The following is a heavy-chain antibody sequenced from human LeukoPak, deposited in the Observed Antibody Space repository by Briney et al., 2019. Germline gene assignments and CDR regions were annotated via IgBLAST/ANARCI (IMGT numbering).Heavy chain of an antibody. CDR2: IYHSGST. CDR3: ARDLDAFDI. Sequence: SETLSLTCTVSGYSISSGYYWGWIRQPPGKGLGWIGSIYHSGSTYYNPSLKSRVTISGDTSKNQFSLRLGSVTAADTAVYYCARDLDAFDIWGQGTMVTVSS. CDR1: GYSISSGYY. J-gene: IGHJ3*02. V-gene: IGHV4-38-2*02.